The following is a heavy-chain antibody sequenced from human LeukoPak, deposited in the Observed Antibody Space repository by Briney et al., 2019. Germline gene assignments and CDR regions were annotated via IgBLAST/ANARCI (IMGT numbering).Heavy chain of an antibody. CDR2: INHSGST. V-gene: IGHV4-34*01. D-gene: IGHD1-14*01. Sequence: SETLSLTCAVYGGSFSGYYWSWIRQPPGKGLEWIGEINHSGSTNYNPSLKSRVTISVDTSKNQFSLKLSSVTAADTAVYYCARYITAGQYYFDSWGQGTLVTVSS. CDR1: GGSFSGYY. CDR3: ARYITAGQYYFDS. J-gene: IGHJ4*02.